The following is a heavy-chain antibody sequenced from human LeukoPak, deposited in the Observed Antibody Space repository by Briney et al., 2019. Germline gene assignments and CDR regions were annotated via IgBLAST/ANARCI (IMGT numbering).Heavy chain of an antibody. Sequence: GGSLRLSCAASEFTLSEHYIDWVRQAPGKGLGWVGRIKTKTDGGTSAYAAPVKGRFTISRDDSKNTLYLQMDSLKIEDTAVYYCATDGPYSTSSVDYWGQGTLVTVSS. CDR2: IKTKTDGGTS. CDR1: EFTLSEHY. CDR3: ATDGPYSTSSVDY. V-gene: IGHV3-15*01. J-gene: IGHJ4*02. D-gene: IGHD6-6*01.